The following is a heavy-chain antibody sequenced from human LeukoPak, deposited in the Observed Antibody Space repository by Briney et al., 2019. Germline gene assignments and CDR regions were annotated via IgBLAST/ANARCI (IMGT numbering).Heavy chain of an antibody. CDR3: ARGEVVVVVAAYYYYYGMDV. CDR1: GGSFSGYY. Sequence: SETLSLTCTVYGGSFSGYYWSWIRQPPGKGLEWIGEINHSGSTNYNPSLKSRVTISVDTSKNQFSLKLSSVTAADTAVYYCARGEVVVVVAAYYYYYGMDVWGQGTTVTVSS. D-gene: IGHD2-15*01. J-gene: IGHJ6*02. CDR2: INHSGST. V-gene: IGHV4-34*01.